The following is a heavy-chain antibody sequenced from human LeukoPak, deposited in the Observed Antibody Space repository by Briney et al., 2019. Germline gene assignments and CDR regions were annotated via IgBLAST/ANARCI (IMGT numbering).Heavy chain of an antibody. CDR1: GFTFSSYC. V-gene: IGHV3-23*01. Sequence: PGGSLRLSCAASGFTFSSYCMSWVRQAPGKGLEWVSAISGSGGSTYYADSVKGRFTISRDNSKNTLYLQMNSLRAEDTAVYYCAKGYGSGSYYNSYFDYWGQGTLVTVSS. J-gene: IGHJ4*02. CDR3: AKGYGSGSYYNSYFDY. CDR2: ISGSGGST. D-gene: IGHD3-10*01.